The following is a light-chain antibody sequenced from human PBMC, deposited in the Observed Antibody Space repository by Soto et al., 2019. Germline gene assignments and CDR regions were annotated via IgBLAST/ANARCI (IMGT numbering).Light chain of an antibody. CDR1: QSVSNY. V-gene: IGKV3-11*01. Sequence: EIVLTQSPATLSLSPGERATLSCRASQSVSNYLAWFQQKPGQAPRLLIYDASNRATGIPARFSGSGSGTDFTLTISSLEPDDFVVYYCQQRSSWPLLTFGGGTKVEI. J-gene: IGKJ4*01. CDR3: QQRSSWPLLT. CDR2: DAS.